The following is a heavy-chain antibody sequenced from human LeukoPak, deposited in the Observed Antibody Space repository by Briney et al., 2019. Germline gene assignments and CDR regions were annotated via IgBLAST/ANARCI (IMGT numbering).Heavy chain of an antibody. CDR3: ARGRVSSSTWYSTYYYYFYMDV. CDR1: GDSFSYFY. CDR2: IYNSGST. Sequence: TSETLSLTCTVSGDSFSYFYWSWIRQPPGKGLEWIGYIYNSGSTNYNPSLKSRVTISLDTSKNQFSLKLSSVTAADTAVYFCARGRVSSSTWYSTYYYYFYMDVWGKGTTVTVSS. V-gene: IGHV4-59*01. J-gene: IGHJ6*03. D-gene: IGHD4-11*01.